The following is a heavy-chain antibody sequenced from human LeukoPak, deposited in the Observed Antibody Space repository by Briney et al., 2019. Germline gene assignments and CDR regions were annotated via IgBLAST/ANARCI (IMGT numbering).Heavy chain of an antibody. CDR2: IYTSGST. D-gene: IGHD3-10*01. Sequence: PSQTLSLTCTVSGGSISSGSYYWSWIRQPAGKGLEWIGRIYTSGSTNYNPSLKSRVTISVDTSKNQFSLKLSSVTAADTAVYYCARVRVPEGVDTDYFDYWGQGTLVTVSS. CDR3: ARVRVPEGVDTDYFDY. J-gene: IGHJ4*02. CDR1: GGSISSGSYY. V-gene: IGHV4-61*02.